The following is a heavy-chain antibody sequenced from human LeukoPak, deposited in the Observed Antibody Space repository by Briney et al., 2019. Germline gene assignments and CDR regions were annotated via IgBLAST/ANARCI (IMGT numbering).Heavy chain of an antibody. D-gene: IGHD4-17*01. CDR2: IIPIFGTA. J-gene: IGHJ6*04. V-gene: IGHV1-69*06. CDR3: ARGLVDYGDSGGLYYYGMDV. Sequence: GSSVKVSCKASGGTFSSYAISWVRQAPGQGLEWMGGIIPIFGTANYAQKFQGRVTITADKSTSTAYMELSSLRSEDTAVYYCARGLVDYGDSGGLYYYGMDVWGEGTTVTVSS. CDR1: GGTFSSYA.